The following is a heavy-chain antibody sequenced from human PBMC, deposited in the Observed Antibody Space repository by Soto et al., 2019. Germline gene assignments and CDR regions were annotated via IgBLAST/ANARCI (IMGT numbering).Heavy chain of an antibody. Sequence: VQLVQSGAEVREPGSSVKVSCQASGGTFSSHTMSWVRQAPGQGLEWMGRVIPIYNMPTYAPKFQGRVTITADKSTSTAYIELSGLRPEDTAVYYCARDECGVDCSLVRSYYYYGMDVWGQGTTVTVSS. CDR2: VIPIYNMP. CDR3: ARDECGVDCSLVRSYYYYGMDV. V-gene: IGHV1-69*08. D-gene: IGHD2-21*02. J-gene: IGHJ6*02. CDR1: GGTFSSHT.